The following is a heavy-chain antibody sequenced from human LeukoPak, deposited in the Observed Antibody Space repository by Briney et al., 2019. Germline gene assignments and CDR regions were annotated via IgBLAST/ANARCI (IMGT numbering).Heavy chain of an antibody. Sequence: GGSLRLSCAASGFTFSSYDMNWVRQAPGKGLEWISYISSSAYTIYYADSVKGRFTISRDNTKNSLYLQMNSLRAEDTAVYYCARDGHDYGDYFFDYWGQGTLVTVSP. CDR1: GFTFSSYD. V-gene: IGHV3-48*03. CDR3: ARDGHDYGDYFFDY. D-gene: IGHD4-17*01. CDR2: ISSSAYTI. J-gene: IGHJ4*02.